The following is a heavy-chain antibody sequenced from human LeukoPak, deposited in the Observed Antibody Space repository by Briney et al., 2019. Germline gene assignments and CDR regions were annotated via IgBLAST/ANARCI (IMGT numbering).Heavy chain of an antibody. D-gene: IGHD4-11*01. CDR1: GFTFNNYA. V-gene: IGHV3-23*01. CDR3: ARTNSNYYYYGMDV. CDR2: ISGSGGTT. J-gene: IGHJ6*02. Sequence: PGGSLRLSCAASGFTFNNYAMNWVRQAPGKGLGWVSVISGSGGTTYYADSVKGRFTISRDNSKNTLYLQMNSLRAEDTAVYYCARTNSNYYYYGMDVWGQGTTVTVSS.